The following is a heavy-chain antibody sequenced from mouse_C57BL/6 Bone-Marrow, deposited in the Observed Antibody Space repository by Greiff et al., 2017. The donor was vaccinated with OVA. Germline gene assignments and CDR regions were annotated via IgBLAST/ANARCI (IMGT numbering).Heavy chain of an antibody. J-gene: IGHJ2*01. CDR1: GFTFTDYY. V-gene: IGHV7-3*01. D-gene: IGHD1-1*01. CDR2: IRNKANGYTT. Sequence: EVQLVESGGGLVQPGGSLSLSCAASGFTFTDYYMSWVRQPPGKALEWLGFIRNKANGYTTEYSASVKGRFTISRDNSQSILYLQMNALRAEDSATYYCARSIITTVVERGYYFDYWGQGTTLTVSS. CDR3: ARSIITTVVERGYYFDY.